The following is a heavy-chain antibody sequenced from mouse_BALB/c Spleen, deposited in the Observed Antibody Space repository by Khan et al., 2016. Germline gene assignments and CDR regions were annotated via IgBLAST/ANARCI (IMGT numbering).Heavy chain of an antibody. CDR3: ARRRGFYYAMDY. V-gene: IGHV9-3-1*01. CDR2: INTYTGEP. Sequence: QIQLVQSGPELKKPGETVKISCKASGYTFTNYGMNWVKRAPGKGLKWMGWINTYTGEPTYADDFKGRFAFSLETSASTAYLQINNLKNEDTATYFCARRRGFYYAMDYWGQGTSVTVSS. CDR1: GYTFTNYG. J-gene: IGHJ4*01.